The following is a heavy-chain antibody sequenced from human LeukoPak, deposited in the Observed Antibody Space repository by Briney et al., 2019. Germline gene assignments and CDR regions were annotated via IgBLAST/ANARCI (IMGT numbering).Heavy chain of an antibody. V-gene: IGHV6-1*01. CDR1: GDSVSNNSAV. CDR3: AREDSSSSLSFDY. J-gene: IGHJ4*02. Sequence: SQTLSLTCAISGDSVSNNSAVWNWIRQSPSRGLEWLGRTYYRSKWFNDYAVFVKSRITINPETSKNQFSLQVNSLTPEDTAVYYCAREDSSSSLSFDYWGQGTLVTVSS. D-gene: IGHD6-6*01. CDR2: TYYRSKWFN.